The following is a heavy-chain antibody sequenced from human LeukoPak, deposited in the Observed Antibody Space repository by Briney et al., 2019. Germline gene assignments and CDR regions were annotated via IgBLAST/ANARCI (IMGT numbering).Heavy chain of an antibody. V-gene: IGHV3-74*01. CDR1: GFTISGYW. Sequence: HSGGSLRLSCAASGFTISGYWMHWVRHAPGKGLVWVSRISGDESITPYADSLKGRFTISRDNAKNTLYLQMHSLRAEDTAVYYCARGRAGNYYNHNDYWGQGTLVTVSS. J-gene: IGHJ4*01. D-gene: IGHD3-10*01. CDR2: ISGDESIT. CDR3: ARGRAGNYYNHNDY.